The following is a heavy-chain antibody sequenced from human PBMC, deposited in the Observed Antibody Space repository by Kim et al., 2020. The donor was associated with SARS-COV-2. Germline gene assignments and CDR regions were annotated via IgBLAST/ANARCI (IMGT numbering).Heavy chain of an antibody. CDR2: ISAINGYT. Sequence: GGSLRLSCAASGFAFSAYDMTWIRQAPGKGLEWLSYISAINGYTNYADSVKGRFTISRHNAKNSLYLQMNSLQAEDTATYYCARVSEGGSSWYYFDSWG. CDR1: GFAFSAYD. V-gene: IGHV3-11*05. J-gene: IGHJ5*01. D-gene: IGHD6-13*01. CDR3: ARVSEGGSSWYYFDS.